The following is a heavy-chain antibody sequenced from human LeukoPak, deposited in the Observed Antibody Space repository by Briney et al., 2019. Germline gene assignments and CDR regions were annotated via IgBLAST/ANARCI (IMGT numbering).Heavy chain of an antibody. CDR3: ARACYDKSGYYYPWFDP. CDR2: IYHSGST. V-gene: IGHV4-38-2*02. Sequence: SETLSLTCTVSSYSISSGYYWGWIRQPPGKGLEWIGSIYHSGSTYYNPSLKGRVSISVDTSKNQFSLKLSSVTAADTAVYYCARACYDKSGYYYPWFDPWGQGTLVTVSS. J-gene: IGHJ5*02. D-gene: IGHD3-22*01. CDR1: SYSISSGYY.